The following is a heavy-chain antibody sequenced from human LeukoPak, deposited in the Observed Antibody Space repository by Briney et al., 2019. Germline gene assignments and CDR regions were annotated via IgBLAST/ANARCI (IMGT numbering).Heavy chain of an antibody. CDR1: GYSLSSGYY. CDR3: ARWDSGEWFHDAFDI. CDR2: IYHSGST. J-gene: IGHJ3*02. Sequence: PSETLSLTCGVSGYSLSSGYYWGWIRQPPGKGLERIGSIYHSGSTYYNPSLKSRVTISVDTSKNQFSLKLRSVTAADTALYYCARWDSGEWFHDAFDIWGQGTRVTVSS. V-gene: IGHV4-38-2*01. D-gene: IGHD3-3*01.